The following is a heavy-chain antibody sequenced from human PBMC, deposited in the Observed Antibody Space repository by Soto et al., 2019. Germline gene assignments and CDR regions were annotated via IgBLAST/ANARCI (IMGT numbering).Heavy chain of an antibody. CDR1: GGSFSGFF. J-gene: IGHJ4*02. CDR3: ARAAVAAGGPFDK. CDR2: VNHGGST. Sequence: PSETLSLTCAVSGGSFSGFFWGWIRQPPGKGLEWIGEVNHGGSTNYNPSLKSRVTISSDTSKNHFSLTLRSVTAADTAVYYCARAAVAAGGPFDKWGQGALVTVPS. V-gene: IGHV4-34*01. D-gene: IGHD2-15*01.